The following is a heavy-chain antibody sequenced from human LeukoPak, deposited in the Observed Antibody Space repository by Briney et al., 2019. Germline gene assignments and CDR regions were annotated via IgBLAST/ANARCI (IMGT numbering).Heavy chain of an antibody. D-gene: IGHD3-22*01. V-gene: IGHV3-33*01. J-gene: IGHJ4*02. CDR2: IWSDGSNK. CDR3: ARRGRNTYDLEY. Sequence: GRSLRLSCAVSGFTFSNYGMHWGRQAPRKGLEWVAIIWSDGSNKYYADSVKGRFTISRDNSKNTLYLQMDSLRVEDTAVYSCARRGRNTYDLEYWGKGTLVTVSS. CDR1: GFTFSNYG.